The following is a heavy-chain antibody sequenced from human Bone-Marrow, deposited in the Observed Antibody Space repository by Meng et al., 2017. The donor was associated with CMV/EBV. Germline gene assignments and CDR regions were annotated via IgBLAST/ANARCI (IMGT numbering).Heavy chain of an antibody. CDR2: ISYDGSNK. CDR3: ARGMVYAAYYYYGMDV. V-gene: IGHV3-30-3*01. CDR1: GFTFSSYA. J-gene: IGHJ6*02. D-gene: IGHD2-8*01. Sequence: GESLKISCAASGFTFSSYAMHWVRQAPGKGLEWVAVISYDGSNKYYADSVKGRFTISRDNSKNTLYLQMNSLRAEDTAVYYCARGMVYAAYYYYGMDVWGQGTTVTGSS.